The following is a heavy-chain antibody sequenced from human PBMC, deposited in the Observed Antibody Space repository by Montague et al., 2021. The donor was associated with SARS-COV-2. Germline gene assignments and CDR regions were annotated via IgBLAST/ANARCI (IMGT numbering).Heavy chain of an antibody. V-gene: IGHV6-1*01. CDR1: GDSVSIYSAT. D-gene: IGHD2-15*01. CDR3: ARTTTRMLYPENAFDI. CDR2: TYYWSEWNH. J-gene: IGHJ3*02. Sequence: CAISGDSVSIYSATGDWRKRSPLKSLDALGRTYYWSEWNHDYAISLKSRITINPDTSKNQFSLQLSSVAPEETAVFYCARTTTRMLYPENAFDIGGQGTMVTVSA.